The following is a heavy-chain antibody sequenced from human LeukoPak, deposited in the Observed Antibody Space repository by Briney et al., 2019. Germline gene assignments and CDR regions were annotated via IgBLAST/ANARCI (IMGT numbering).Heavy chain of an antibody. Sequence: GESLKISCKGSGYSFTSYWIGWVRQMPGKGLGWMGIIYPGDSDPRYSPSFQGQVTISADKSISTAYLQWSSLKASDTAMYYCARGLGRSFYYYYMDVWGKGTTVTVSS. D-gene: IGHD1-26*01. CDR3: ARGLGRSFYYYYMDV. CDR1: GYSFTSYW. CDR2: IYPGDSDP. V-gene: IGHV5-51*01. J-gene: IGHJ6*03.